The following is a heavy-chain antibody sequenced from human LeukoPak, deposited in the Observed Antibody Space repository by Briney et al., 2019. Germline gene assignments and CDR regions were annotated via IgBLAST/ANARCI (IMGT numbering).Heavy chain of an antibody. V-gene: IGHV1-2*02. CDR3: ARSMVRGVYYVHGY. CDR1: GYTFTGYY. J-gene: IGHJ4*02. Sequence: ASVKVSCKASGYTFTGYYMHWVRQAPGQGLEWMGWINPNSGGTNYAQKFQGRVTMTRDTSISTAYMELSRLRSDDTAVYYCARSMVRGVYYVHGYWGQGALVTVSS. CDR2: INPNSGGT. D-gene: IGHD3-10*01.